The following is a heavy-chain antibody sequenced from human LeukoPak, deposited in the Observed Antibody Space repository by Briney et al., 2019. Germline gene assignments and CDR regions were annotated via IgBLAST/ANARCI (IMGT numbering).Heavy chain of an antibody. J-gene: IGHJ3*02. V-gene: IGHV1-8*03. CDR1: GYTFTSYD. CDR3: ARARIDCSSTSCDDAFDI. Sequence: GASVKVSCKASGYTFTSYDINWVRQATGQGLERMGWMNPNSGNTGYAQKFQGRVTITRNTSISTAYMELSSLRSEDTAVYYCARARIDCSSTSCDDAFDIWGQGTMVTVSS. CDR2: MNPNSGNT. D-gene: IGHD2-2*01.